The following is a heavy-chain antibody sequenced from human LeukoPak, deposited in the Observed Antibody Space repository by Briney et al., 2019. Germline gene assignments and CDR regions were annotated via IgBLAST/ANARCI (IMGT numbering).Heavy chain of an antibody. CDR1: GYSFTSYG. D-gene: IGHD1-7*01. V-gene: IGHV1-18*01. CDR2: ISAYNGNT. CDR3: ARVTGTTRPHAFDI. J-gene: IGHJ3*02. Sequence: ASVKVSCKASGYSFTSYGISWVRQAPGQGLEWMGWISAYNGNTNYAQKLQGRVTMTTDTSTSTAYMELRSLRSDDTAVYYCARVTGTTRPHAFDIWGQGTMVTVSS.